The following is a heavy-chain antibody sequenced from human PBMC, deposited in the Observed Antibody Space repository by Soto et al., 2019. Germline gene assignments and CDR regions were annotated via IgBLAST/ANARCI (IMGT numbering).Heavy chain of an antibody. Sequence: QVQLVESGGGVVQPGRSLRLSCAASGFIFSSYGMHWVRQAPGKGLEWVAVISYEGSHTYYADSVKGRFTITRDNSKNTLYLQMKSMRPEDTAVYYCAKEVHCGGGSCSWSEGFDYWGQGTLLTVSS. CDR2: ISYEGSHT. V-gene: IGHV3-30*18. J-gene: IGHJ4*02. D-gene: IGHD2-15*01. CDR3: AKEVHCGGGSCSWSEGFDY. CDR1: GFIFSSYG.